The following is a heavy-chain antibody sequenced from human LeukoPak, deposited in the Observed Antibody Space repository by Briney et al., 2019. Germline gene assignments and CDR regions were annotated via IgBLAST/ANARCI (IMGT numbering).Heavy chain of an antibody. CDR3: ARDFGDWRTNY. CDR1: GGSINSRTYY. J-gene: IGHJ4*02. Sequence: PSETLSLTCTVSGGSINSRTYYWAWIRQPPGKGLEWIGSINYRGQLTYKPSLKSRITVSLDTSRNQFSLTLRSVTAADTAVYYCARDFGDWRTNYWGQGTLVTVSS. V-gene: IGHV4-39*07. CDR2: INYRGQL. D-gene: IGHD2-21*02.